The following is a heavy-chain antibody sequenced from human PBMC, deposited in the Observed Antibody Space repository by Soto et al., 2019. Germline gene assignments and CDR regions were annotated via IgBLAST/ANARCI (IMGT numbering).Heavy chain of an antibody. CDR1: GFTFSSHA. J-gene: IGHJ4*02. Sequence: EVQLLESGGGLVQPGGSLRLSCAASGFTFSSHAMSWVRQAPGKGLEWVSVIIASGGSSYYADSVKGRFTISRDNCKNTLYLHMSSLRAEDTAVYYCAKGDRVTAYWGQGTLVAVAS. D-gene: IGHD2-21*02. CDR3: AKGDRVTAY. CDR2: IIASGGSS. V-gene: IGHV3-23*01.